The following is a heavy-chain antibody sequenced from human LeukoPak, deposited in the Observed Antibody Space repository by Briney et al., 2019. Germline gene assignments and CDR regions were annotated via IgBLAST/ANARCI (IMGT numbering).Heavy chain of an antibody. J-gene: IGHJ4*02. V-gene: IGHV4-34*01. D-gene: IGHD4-17*01. CDR3: ARGTTTVTTYYFDY. CDR1: GGSFSGYY. Sequence: SETLSLTCAVYGGSFSGYYWSWIRQPPGKGLEWIGEINHSGSTNYNPSLRSRVTISVDTSKNQFSLKLSSVTAADTAVYYCARGTTTVTTYYFDYWGQGTLVTVSS. CDR2: INHSGST.